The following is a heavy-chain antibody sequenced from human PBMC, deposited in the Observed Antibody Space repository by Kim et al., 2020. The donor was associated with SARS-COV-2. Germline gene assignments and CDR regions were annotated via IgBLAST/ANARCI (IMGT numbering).Heavy chain of an antibody. Sequence: GGSLRLSCAASGFTFSNAWMSWVRQAPGKGLEWVGRIKSKTDGGTTDYAAPVKGRFTISRDDSKNTLYLQMNSLKTEDTAVYYCTTLLGGDSVDWFDPWGQGTLVTVSS. D-gene: IGHD2-21*02. V-gene: IGHV3-15*01. J-gene: IGHJ5*02. CDR2: IKSKTDGGTT. CDR1: GFTFSNAW. CDR3: TTLLGGDSVDWFDP.